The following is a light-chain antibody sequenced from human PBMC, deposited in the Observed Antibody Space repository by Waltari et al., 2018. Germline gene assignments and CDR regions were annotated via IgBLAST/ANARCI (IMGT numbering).Light chain of an antibody. CDR1: SSNIVAHFA. V-gene: IGLV1-40*01. Sequence: QSVLTQPPSVSGAPGQRVTLSCAGSSSNIVAHFAVHWYQQFPGAAPNLIIFNNNNRPSGVPDRFSGSTAGTAASVAISGLRAEDEALDYCQTSDNNMGGQVVFGGGTNLIV. J-gene: IGLJ3*02. CDR3: QTSDNNMGGQVV. CDR2: NNN.